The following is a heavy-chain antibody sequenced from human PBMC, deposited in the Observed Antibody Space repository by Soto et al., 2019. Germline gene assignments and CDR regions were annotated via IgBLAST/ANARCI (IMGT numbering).Heavy chain of an antibody. V-gene: IGHV6-1*01. CDR3: VRNPYRSSGWFDH. J-gene: IGHJ5*02. Sequence: SQTRSLTCAISGDSVSSYSAAWNWIRQSPSGGLEWLGRTYYRSRFFSDYAESVKSRIIINPDTSKNQFSLQLKSVTPEDTAVYHCVRNPYRSSGWFDHWGQGTADTLSS. CDR2: TYYRSRFFS. CDR1: GDSVSSYSAA. D-gene: IGHD3-10*01.